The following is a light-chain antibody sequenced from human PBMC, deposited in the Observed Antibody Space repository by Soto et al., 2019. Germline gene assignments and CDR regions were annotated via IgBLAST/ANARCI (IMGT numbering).Light chain of an antibody. V-gene: IGKV3-11*01. J-gene: IGKJ5*01. CDR1: QGLGTN. CDR3: QQRSNWPSIT. Sequence: EVVTTQSPATLSVSPVERATLSCVASQGLGTNLAWYQQKPGQAPRLLIYAASTRATGVPGRFSGSGSGTDFTLTISSLEPEDFAVYYCQQRSNWPSITFGQGTRLEIK. CDR2: AAS.